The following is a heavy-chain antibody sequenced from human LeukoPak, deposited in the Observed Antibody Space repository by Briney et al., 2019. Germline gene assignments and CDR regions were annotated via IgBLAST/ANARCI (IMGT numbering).Heavy chain of an antibody. CDR2: MNPNSGNT. CDR3: ARGGSSWYYYYHGMDV. CDR1: GYTFTSYD. Sequence: ASVKVSCKASGYTFTSYDINWVRQATGQGLEWMGWMNPNSGNTGYAQKFQGRVTMTRNTSISTAYMELSSLRSEDTAVYYCARGGSSWYYYYHGMDVWGQGTTVTVSS. J-gene: IGHJ6*02. V-gene: IGHV1-8*01. D-gene: IGHD6-13*01.